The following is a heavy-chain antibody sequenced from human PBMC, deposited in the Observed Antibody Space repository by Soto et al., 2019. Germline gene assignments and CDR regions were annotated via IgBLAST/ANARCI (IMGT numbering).Heavy chain of an antibody. V-gene: IGHV3-33*01. CDR1: GFPFSSYG. CDR3: ARTGSQFTGAFDI. J-gene: IGHJ3*02. Sequence: PVGSLRLSCAASGFPFSSYGMHWVRQSPGKGLEWVAVIWYDGSNKYYADSVKGRFTISRDNSKNTLYLQMNSLRAEDTAVYYCARTGSQFTGAFDIWGQGTMVTVSS. D-gene: IGHD1-26*01. CDR2: IWYDGSNK.